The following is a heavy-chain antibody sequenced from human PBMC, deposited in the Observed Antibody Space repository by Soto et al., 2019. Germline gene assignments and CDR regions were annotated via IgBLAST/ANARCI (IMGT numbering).Heavy chain of an antibody. CDR3: AREAPMDV. J-gene: IGHJ6*02. V-gene: IGHV3-53*01. Sequence: GGSLRLGCPASGFPVSSKYMSWVRQAPGKGLEWVSVIWSAGLIYYADSVRGRFTISRDISKNILYLEMTSLRADDTAVYYCAREAPMDVWGQGTTVTVSS. CDR2: IWSAGLI. CDR1: GFPVSSKY.